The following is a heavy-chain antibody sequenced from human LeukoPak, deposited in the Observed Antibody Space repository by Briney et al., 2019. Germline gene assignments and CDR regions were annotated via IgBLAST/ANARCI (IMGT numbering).Heavy chain of an antibody. Sequence: GALELSCAASGLPGSSNYMSWVRPAPGKGLGGVSGIYSGGSTYYADSVKGRFTISRDNSKNTLYLQMNSLRAEDTAVYYCARAPYDILTGSHGMDVWGQGTTVTVSS. CDR1: GLPGSSNY. J-gene: IGHJ6*02. CDR3: ARAPYDILTGSHGMDV. D-gene: IGHD3-9*01. CDR2: IYSGGST. V-gene: IGHV3-66*01.